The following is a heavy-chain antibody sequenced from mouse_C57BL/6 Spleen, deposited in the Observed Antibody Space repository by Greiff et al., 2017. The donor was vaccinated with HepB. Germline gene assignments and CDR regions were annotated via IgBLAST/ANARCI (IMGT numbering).Heavy chain of an antibody. D-gene: IGHD2-5*01. CDR2: INPNNGGT. J-gene: IGHJ4*01. Sequence: DVQLQESGPELVKPGASVKIPCKASGYTFTDYNMDWVKQSHGKSLEWIGDINPNNGGTIYNQKFKGKATLTVDKSSSTAYMELRSLTSEDTAVYYCARGHSNYDYYAMDYWGQGTSVTVSS. V-gene: IGHV1-18*01. CDR1: GYTFTDYN. CDR3: ARGHSNYDYYAMDY.